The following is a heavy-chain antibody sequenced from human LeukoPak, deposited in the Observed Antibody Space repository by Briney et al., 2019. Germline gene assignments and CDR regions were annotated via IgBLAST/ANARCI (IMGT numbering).Heavy chain of an antibody. D-gene: IGHD3-10*01. CDR2: IWYDGSNK. V-gene: IGHV3-33*08. J-gene: IGHJ4*02. Sequence: GGSLRLSCSSSGFTFSTYAMSWVRQAPGKGLEWVAVIWYDGSNKYYADSVKGRFTISRDNSKNTLYLQMNSLRAEDTAVYYCARGGRLLWFGELYQDFDYWGQGTLVTVSS. CDR3: ARGGRLLWFGELYQDFDY. CDR1: GFTFSTYA.